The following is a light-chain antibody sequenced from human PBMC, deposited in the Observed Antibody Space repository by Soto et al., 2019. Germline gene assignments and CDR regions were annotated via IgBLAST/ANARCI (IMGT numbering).Light chain of an antibody. V-gene: IGKV1-39*01. CDR2: AAS. Sequence: DIQMTQSPSSLSASVGDRVTITCRASQSISSYLSWYQQKPGKAPNLLIYAASNLQSGVPSRFSGSGSGTDFTLTISSLQPEDYAIYYCQQSYSIPSFGGGTKVE. J-gene: IGKJ4*01. CDR1: QSISSY. CDR3: QQSYSIPS.